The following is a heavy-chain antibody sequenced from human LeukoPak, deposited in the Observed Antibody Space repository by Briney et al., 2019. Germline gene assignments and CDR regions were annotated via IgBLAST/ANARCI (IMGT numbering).Heavy chain of an antibody. CDR2: ISAYNGNT. CDR3: ARDSWPGYSSSWYNGGYYYYYYMDV. CDR1: GYTFTSYG. J-gene: IGHJ6*03. Sequence: ASVKVSCKASGYTFTSYGISWVRQAPGQGLEWMGWISAYNGNTNYAQKLQGRVTMTTDTSTSTAYMELRSLRSDDTAVYYCARDSWPGYSSSWYNGGYYYYYYMDVWGKGTTVTISS. V-gene: IGHV1-18*01. D-gene: IGHD6-13*01.